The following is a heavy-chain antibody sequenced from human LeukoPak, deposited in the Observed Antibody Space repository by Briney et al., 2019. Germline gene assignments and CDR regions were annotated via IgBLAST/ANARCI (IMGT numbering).Heavy chain of an antibody. J-gene: IGHJ4*02. CDR3: ARHAWTYYYDSSGYLEY. D-gene: IGHD3-22*01. CDR1: GGSISSYY. CDR2: IYTSGST. Sequence: SETLSLTCTVSGGSISSYYWSWIRQPPGRGLEWIGYIYTSGSTNYNPSLKSRVTISVDTSKNQFSLKLSSVTAADTAVYYCARHAWTYYYDSSGYLEYWGQGTLVTVSS. V-gene: IGHV4-4*09.